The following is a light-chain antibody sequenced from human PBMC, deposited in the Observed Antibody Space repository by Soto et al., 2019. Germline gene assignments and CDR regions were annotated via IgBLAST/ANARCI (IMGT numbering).Light chain of an antibody. Sequence: QSVLTQSPSASASLGASVKLTCTLSSGHSNYAIAWHQQQPEKGPRFLMKVNSDGSDSKGDGIPDRFSGSRSGAERYLTISSLQSEDEADYYCQTWGTGIQVFGGGTQLTVL. CDR1: SGHSNYA. CDR3: QTWGTGIQV. CDR2: VNSDGSD. J-gene: IGLJ3*02. V-gene: IGLV4-69*01.